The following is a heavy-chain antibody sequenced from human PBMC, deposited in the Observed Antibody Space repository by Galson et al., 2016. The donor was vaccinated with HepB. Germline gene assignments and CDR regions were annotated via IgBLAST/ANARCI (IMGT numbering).Heavy chain of an antibody. Sequence: ETLSLTCSVSGGSITSSGHYWGWVRQPPGQGLEWIGSIYWSGSTYYNTSLKSRVTISLDTSNNQFSLQLNSVTAAATAVYYCARVNYRDYVSGVFDIWGQGTLVTVSS. CDR2: IYWSGST. J-gene: IGHJ3*02. CDR3: ARVNYRDYVSGVFDI. D-gene: IGHD4-17*01. CDR1: GGSITSSGHY. V-gene: IGHV4-39*07.